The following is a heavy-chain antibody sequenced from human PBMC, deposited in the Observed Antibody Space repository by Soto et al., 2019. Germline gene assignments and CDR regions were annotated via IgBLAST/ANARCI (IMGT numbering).Heavy chain of an antibody. D-gene: IGHD5-18*01. CDR1: GYSFTSYW. CDR3: ARQEVVRYGSFSLDV. J-gene: IGHJ6*02. V-gene: IGHV5-51*01. CDR2: IYPGDSDT. Sequence: GESLKISCKGSGYSFTSYWIGWVRQMPGKGLEWMGIIYPGDSDTRYSPSFQGQVTISADKSISTAYLQWSSLKASDTAMYYCARQEVVRYGSFSLDVWGQGTTVTVSS.